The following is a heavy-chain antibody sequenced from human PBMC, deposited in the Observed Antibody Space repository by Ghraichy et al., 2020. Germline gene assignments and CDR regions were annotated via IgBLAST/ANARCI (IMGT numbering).Heavy chain of an antibody. CDR2: IYSGGST. J-gene: IGHJ6*03. CDR1: GFTVSTNY. V-gene: IGHV3-53*01. Sequence: GGSLRLSCAASGFTVSTNYMSWVRQAPGKGLEWVSVIYSGGSTYYADSVKGRFTISRDNSKNTLYLQMNSLRAEDTAVYYCARAVVVPAAIFYYYYYMDVWGKGTTVTVSS. D-gene: IGHD2-2*02. CDR3: ARAVVVPAAIFYYYYYMDV.